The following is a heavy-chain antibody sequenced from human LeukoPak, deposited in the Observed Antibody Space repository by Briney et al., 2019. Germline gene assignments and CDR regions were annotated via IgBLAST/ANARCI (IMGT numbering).Heavy chain of an antibody. CDR2: IYYSGST. V-gene: IGHV4-59*01. J-gene: IGHJ6*03. CDR3: ARGRDLRPRGDYYYYYYMDV. CDR1: GGSISSYY. D-gene: IGHD3-10*01. Sequence: SETLSLTCTVSGGSISSYYWSWIRQPPGKGLEWIGYIYYSGSTNYNPSLKSRVTISVDTSKNQSSLKLSSVTAADTAVYYCARGRDLRPRGDYYYYYYMDVWGKGTTVTVS.